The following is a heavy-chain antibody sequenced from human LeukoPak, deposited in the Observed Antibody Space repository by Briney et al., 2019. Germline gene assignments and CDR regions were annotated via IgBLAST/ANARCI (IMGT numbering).Heavy chain of an antibody. CDR3: AKSLERGLGYCSSTSCSAAY. V-gene: IGHV3-23*01. J-gene: IGHJ4*02. CDR1: GFTFSSYA. D-gene: IGHD2-2*01. CDR2: ISGSGGST. Sequence: GGSLRLSCAASGFTFSSYAMSWVRQAPGKGLEWVSAISGSGGSTYYADPVKGRFTISRDNSKNTLYLQMNSLRAEDTAVYYCAKSLERGLGYCSSTSCSAAYWGQGTLVTVSS.